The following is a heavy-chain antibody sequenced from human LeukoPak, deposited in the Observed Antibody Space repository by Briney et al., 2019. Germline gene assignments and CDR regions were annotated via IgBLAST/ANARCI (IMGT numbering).Heavy chain of an antibody. CDR3: ARELREHGVFDI. CDR2: ISGSGGST. CDR1: GFTFSSYG. Sequence: GGTLRLSCAASGFTFSSYGMSWVRQAPGRGLEWVSAISGSGGSTYYADSVKGRFTISRDNSKNTVYLQMNSLRAEDTAVYYCARELREHGVFDIWGQGTMVTVSS. V-gene: IGHV3-23*01. J-gene: IGHJ3*02. D-gene: IGHD1-26*01.